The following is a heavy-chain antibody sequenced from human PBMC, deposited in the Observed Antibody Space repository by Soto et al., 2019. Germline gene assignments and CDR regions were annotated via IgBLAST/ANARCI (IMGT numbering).Heavy chain of an antibody. Sequence: SETLSLTCAVSGYSISSGYYWGWIRQPPGKGLEWIGGIYHSGSTYYNPSLKSRVTISVDTSKNQFSLKLSSVTAADTAVYYCARDTSPWQLVGRSFYYYYYGMDVWGQGTTVTVSS. CDR3: ARDTSPWQLVGRSFYYYYYGMDV. D-gene: IGHD6-6*01. CDR2: IYHSGST. CDR1: GYSISSGYY. J-gene: IGHJ6*02. V-gene: IGHV4-38-2*02.